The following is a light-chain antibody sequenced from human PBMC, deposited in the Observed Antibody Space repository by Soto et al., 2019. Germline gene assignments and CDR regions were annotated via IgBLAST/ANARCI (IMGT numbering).Light chain of an antibody. CDR1: QGISHY. Sequence: DIQITQSPSSLSASVGDRVTITCRASQGISHYLAWYQQKPGKVPKLLIYAASSLYSGVPSRFSGSGSGTDFTLIISDLQPEDVATYYCQNYNYALGTFGPGTKVDLK. V-gene: IGKV1-27*01. CDR2: AAS. J-gene: IGKJ3*01. CDR3: QNYNYALGT.